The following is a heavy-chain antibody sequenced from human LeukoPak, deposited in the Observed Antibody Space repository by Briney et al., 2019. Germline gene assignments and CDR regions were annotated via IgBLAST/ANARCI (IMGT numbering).Heavy chain of an antibody. CDR1: GYSFTSYW. Sequence: GESLKISCKGSGYSFTSYWIGWVRQMPGKGLEWMGIIYPGDSDTRYSPSFQGQVTISADKSISTAYLQWSSLKASDTAMYYCARLRGHNWNYYGMGYWGQGTLVTVSS. V-gene: IGHV5-51*01. D-gene: IGHD1-7*01. CDR3: ARLRGHNWNYYGMGY. J-gene: IGHJ4*02. CDR2: IYPGDSDT.